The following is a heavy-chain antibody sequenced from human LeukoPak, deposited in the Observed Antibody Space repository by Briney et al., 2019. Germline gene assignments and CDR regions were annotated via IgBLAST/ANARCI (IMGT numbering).Heavy chain of an antibody. CDR1: GFTFSSYG. Sequence: PGGSLRLSCAASGFTFSSYGMHWVRQAPGKGLEWVAFIRYDGSNKYYAVSVKGRFTISRDNSKNTLYLQMNGLRAEDTAVYYCAKDPRGRLSGDYWGQGTLVTVSS. D-gene: IGHD3-16*02. CDR3: AKDPRGRLSGDY. J-gene: IGHJ4*02. CDR2: IRYDGSNK. V-gene: IGHV3-30*02.